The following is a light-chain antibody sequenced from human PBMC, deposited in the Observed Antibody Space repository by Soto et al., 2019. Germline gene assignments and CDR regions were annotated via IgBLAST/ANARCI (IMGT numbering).Light chain of an antibody. V-gene: IGLV2-14*03. Sequence: QSALTQPASVSGSPGQSITISCTGTSSDVGGYNFVSWYQQHPGKAPKVIINDVSGRPSGVSSRFSGSKSGNTASLTISGLQTEEEADYYCSSYTTSSTWVFGGGTKLTVL. CDR1: SSDVGGYNF. J-gene: IGLJ3*02. CDR3: SSYTTSSTWV. CDR2: DVS.